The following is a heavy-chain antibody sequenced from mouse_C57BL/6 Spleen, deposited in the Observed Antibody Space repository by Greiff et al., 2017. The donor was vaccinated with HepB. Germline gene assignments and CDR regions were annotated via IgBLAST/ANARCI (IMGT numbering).Heavy chain of an antibody. CDR3: ARGEGELLPMDY. D-gene: IGHD1-1*01. V-gene: IGHV1-82*01. J-gene: IGHJ4*01. CDR1: GYAFSSSW. CDR2: IYPGDGDT. Sequence: QVQLQQSGPELVKPGASVKISCKASGYAFSSSWMNWVKQRPGKGLEWIGRIYPGDGDTNYNGKFKGKATLTADKSSSTAYMQLSSLTSEDSAVYFCARGEGELLPMDYWGQGTSVTVSS.